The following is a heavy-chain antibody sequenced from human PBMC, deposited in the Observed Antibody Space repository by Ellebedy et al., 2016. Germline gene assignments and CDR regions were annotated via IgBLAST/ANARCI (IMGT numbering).Heavy chain of an antibody. CDR3: RHGHYADY. V-gene: IGHV3-23*01. CDR1: GFSFNTFF. J-gene: IGHJ4*02. Sequence: GGSLRLSXGASGFSFNTFFMGWVRQAPGKGLEWFSTISAGGDNTQFADSVKGRFTVSRDNSRNTVYLQMNDLRVEDTALYYCRHGHYADYWGQGTLVTVSS. CDR2: ISAGGDNT. D-gene: IGHD3/OR15-3a*01.